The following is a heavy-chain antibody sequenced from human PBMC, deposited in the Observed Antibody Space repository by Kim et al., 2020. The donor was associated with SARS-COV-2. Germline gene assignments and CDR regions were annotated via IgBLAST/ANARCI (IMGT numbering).Heavy chain of an antibody. Sequence: SETLSLTCAVYGGSFSGYYWSWIRQPPGKGLEWIGEINHSGSTNYNPSLKSRVTISVDTSKNQFSLKLSSVTAADTAVYYCARVRTTMIVVVTDWYFDL. V-gene: IGHV4-34*01. J-gene: IGHJ2*01. CDR2: INHSGST. D-gene: IGHD3-22*01. CDR1: GGSFSGYY. CDR3: ARVRTTMIVVVTDWYFDL.